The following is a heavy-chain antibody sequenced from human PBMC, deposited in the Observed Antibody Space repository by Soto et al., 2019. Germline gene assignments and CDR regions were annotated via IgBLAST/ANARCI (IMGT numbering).Heavy chain of an antibody. D-gene: IGHD3-10*01. V-gene: IGHV3-11*06. CDR2: ISSSSSYT. J-gene: IGHJ4*02. Sequence: GGSLRLSCAASGFTFSDYYMSWIRQAPGKGLEWVSYISSSSSYTNYADSVKGRFTISRDNAKNSLYLQMNSLRAEDTAVYYCAVSGGTSYNFDYWGQGTLVTVSS. CDR3: AVSGGTSYNFDY. CDR1: GFTFSDYY.